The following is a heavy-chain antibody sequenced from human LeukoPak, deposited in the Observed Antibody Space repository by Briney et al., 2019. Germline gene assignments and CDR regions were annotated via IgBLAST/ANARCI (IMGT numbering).Heavy chain of an antibody. CDR2: IYYSGST. CDR3: AREVQGGNFDY. V-gene: IGHV4-59*01. D-gene: IGHD2-15*01. Sequence: PSETLSLTCTVSGGSISSYYWSWIRQPPGKGLEWIGYIYYSGSTNYNPSLKSRVTMSVDMSKNQFSLKLSSVTAADTAVYYCAREVQGGNFDYWGQGTLVTVSS. J-gene: IGHJ4*02. CDR1: GGSISSYY.